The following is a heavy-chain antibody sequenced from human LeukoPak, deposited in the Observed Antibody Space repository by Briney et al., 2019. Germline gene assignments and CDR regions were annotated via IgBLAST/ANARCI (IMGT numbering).Heavy chain of an antibody. CDR3: AKVGCTNGVCLDAFDI. J-gene: IGHJ3*02. CDR1: GFTFDDYA. Sequence: GRSLRLSCAASGFTFDDYAMHWVRKAPGKGLGGFSGISWNSGSIGYADSVKGRFTISRDNAKNSLYLQMNSLRAEDMALYYCAKVGCTNGVCLDAFDIWGQGTMVTVSS. V-gene: IGHV3-9*03. CDR2: ISWNSGSI. D-gene: IGHD2-8*01.